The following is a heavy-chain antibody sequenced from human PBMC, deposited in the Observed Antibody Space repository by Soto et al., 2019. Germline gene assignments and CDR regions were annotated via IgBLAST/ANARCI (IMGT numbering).Heavy chain of an antibody. CDR1: GLTFSSYA. CDR2: ISGSGGST. J-gene: IGHJ4*02. Sequence: GGSLRLSCAASGLTFSSYAMSWVRQAPGKGLEWVSAISGSGGSTYYADSVKGRFTISRDNSKNTPYLQMNSLRAEDTAVYYCAKGVYGDYDYWGQGTLVTVSS. V-gene: IGHV3-23*01. CDR3: AKGVYGDYDY. D-gene: IGHD4-17*01.